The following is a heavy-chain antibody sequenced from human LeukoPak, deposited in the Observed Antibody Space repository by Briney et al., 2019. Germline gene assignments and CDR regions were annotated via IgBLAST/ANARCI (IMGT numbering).Heavy chain of an antibody. Sequence: PGGSLRLSCAASGFTFSSYSMNWVRQAPGKGLEWVSSISSSSSYIYYADSVKGRFTISRDNAKNSLYLQMNSLRAEDTAVYYCARDRGYCSGGSCYSFDPDAFDIWGQGTMVTISS. CDR2: ISSSSSYI. J-gene: IGHJ3*02. CDR1: GFTFSSYS. CDR3: ARDRGYCSGGSCYSFDPDAFDI. V-gene: IGHV3-21*01. D-gene: IGHD2-15*01.